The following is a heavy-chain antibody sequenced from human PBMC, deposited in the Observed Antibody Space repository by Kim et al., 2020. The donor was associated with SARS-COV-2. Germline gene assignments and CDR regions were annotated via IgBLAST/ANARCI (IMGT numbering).Heavy chain of an antibody. V-gene: IGHV3-23*01. Sequence: ADSVKGLFPVSRDNSKNTLSLQMNSLRAEDTAVYYCAKRVTTVTTNWFDPWGQGTLVTVSS. D-gene: IGHD4-17*01. J-gene: IGHJ5*02. CDR3: AKRVTTVTTNWFDP.